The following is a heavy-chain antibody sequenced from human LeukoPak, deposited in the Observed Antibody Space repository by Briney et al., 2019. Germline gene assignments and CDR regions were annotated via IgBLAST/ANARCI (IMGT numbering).Heavy chain of an antibody. CDR2: ISGSGGST. CDR3: VRDSGSYYEYFQH. V-gene: IGHV3-23*01. D-gene: IGHD1-26*01. CDR1: GFTFSSYA. J-gene: IGHJ1*01. Sequence: PGGSLRLSCAASGFTFSSYAMSWVRQAPGKGLEWVSAISGSGGSTYYADSVKGRFTISRDNSKNTLYLQMNSLRAGDTAVYYCVRDSGSYYEYFQHWGQGTLVTVSS.